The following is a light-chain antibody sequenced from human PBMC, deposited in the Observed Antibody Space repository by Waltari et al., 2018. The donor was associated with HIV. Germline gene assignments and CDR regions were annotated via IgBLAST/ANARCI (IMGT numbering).Light chain of an antibody. Sequence: DIQVTQFPSSLSAYTGDTVIITCRASQNIKNDLNWYHHKPGTSPRLLIYSASGLQSGVPARFTGSGSGTQFNFTISGLQSEDSATYYCQQSHAPPLTFGGGTKVEIK. CDR2: SAS. V-gene: IGKV1-39*01. CDR3: QQSHAPPLT. J-gene: IGKJ4*01. CDR1: QNIKND.